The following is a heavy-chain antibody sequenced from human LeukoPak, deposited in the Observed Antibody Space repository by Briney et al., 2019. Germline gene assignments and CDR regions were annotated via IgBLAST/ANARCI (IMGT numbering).Heavy chain of an antibody. D-gene: IGHD3-10*01. Sequence: PGGSLRLSCAASGFTFSNAWMSWVRQAPGKGLEWVGRIKSKTDGGATDYAAPVKGRFTISRDDSKNTLYLQMNSLKTEDTAVYYCTTGPARGYFDYWGQGTLVTVSS. CDR1: GFTFSNAW. V-gene: IGHV3-15*01. J-gene: IGHJ4*02. CDR2: IKSKTDGGAT. CDR3: TTGPARGYFDY.